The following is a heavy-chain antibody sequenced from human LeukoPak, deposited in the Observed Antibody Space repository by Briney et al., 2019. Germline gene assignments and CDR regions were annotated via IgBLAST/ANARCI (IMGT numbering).Heavy chain of an antibody. V-gene: IGHV3-23*01. D-gene: IGHD1-14*01. Sequence: PGGPLRLSCAASGFTFSSYAMTWVRQAPGKGLEWVSGISISGGSTYYADSVKGRFSISRDNSKNTLYLQMNSLRAEDTAVYYCTKPSGSTDYYYGMDVWGQGTTVTVSS. J-gene: IGHJ6*02. CDR2: ISISGGST. CDR1: GFTFSSYA. CDR3: TKPSGSTDYYYGMDV.